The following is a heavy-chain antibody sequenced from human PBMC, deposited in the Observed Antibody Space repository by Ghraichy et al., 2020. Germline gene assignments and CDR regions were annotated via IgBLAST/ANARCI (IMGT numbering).Heavy chain of an antibody. CDR2: ISGDGSST. CDR3: ARGGLHSSFDS. CDR1: GFTFTTYW. V-gene: IGHV3-74*01. J-gene: IGHJ4*02. Sequence: GGSLRLSCAASGFTFTTYWMHWVRQAPGKGLVWVSRISGDGSSTAYADSVKGRFTISRDNAKNTLYLQMTSLRADDTAVYYCARGGLHSSFDSWGQGALVTXSS. D-gene: IGHD4-11*01.